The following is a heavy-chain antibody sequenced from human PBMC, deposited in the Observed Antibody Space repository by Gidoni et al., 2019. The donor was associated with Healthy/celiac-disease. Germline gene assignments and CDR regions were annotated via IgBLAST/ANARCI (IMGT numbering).Heavy chain of an antibody. D-gene: IGHD2-15*01. J-gene: IGHJ4*02. V-gene: IGHV3-30*18. CDR3: AKDRLWRRMLVVAATRTFDY. CDR2: ISYDGSNK. Sequence: QVQLVESGGGVVQPGRSLRLSCAASGFTFISYGMHWVRQAPGKGLEWVAVISYDGSNKYYADSVKGRFTISRDNSKNTLYLQMNSLRAEDTAVYYCAKDRLWRRMLVVAATRTFDYWGQGTLVTVSS. CDR1: GFTFISYG.